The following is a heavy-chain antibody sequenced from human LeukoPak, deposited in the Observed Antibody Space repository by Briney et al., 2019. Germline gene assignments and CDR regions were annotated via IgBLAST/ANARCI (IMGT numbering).Heavy chain of an antibody. J-gene: IGHJ6*04. CDR2: IKEDGSEN. V-gene: IGHV3-7*01. CDR1: GFTFSRYW. Sequence: GGSLRLSCAASGFTFSRYWMTWVRQAPGKGLEWVANIKEDGSENSYVESVKGRFTISRDNAKNSLYLQLNSLRAEDTAVYFCARQRYSDYWGKGTTVTVSS. D-gene: IGHD3-16*01. CDR3: ARQRYSDY.